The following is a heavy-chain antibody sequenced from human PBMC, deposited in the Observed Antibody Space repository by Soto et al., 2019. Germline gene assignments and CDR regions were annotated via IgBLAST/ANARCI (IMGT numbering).Heavy chain of an antibody. J-gene: IGHJ3*02. D-gene: IGHD5-12*01. Sequence: SVKVSCKASGGTFSSYAITWVRQAPGQGLEWMGRIIPIGGTANYAQKFQARVTITTDASTSTAYMELSSLRSDDTAVYYCARVEMATIKGNAFDIWGQGTMVTV. V-gene: IGHV1-69*05. CDR1: GGTFSSYA. CDR3: ARVEMATIKGNAFDI. CDR2: IIPIGGTA.